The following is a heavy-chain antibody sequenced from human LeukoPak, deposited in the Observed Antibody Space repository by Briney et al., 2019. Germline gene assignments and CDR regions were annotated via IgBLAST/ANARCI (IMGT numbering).Heavy chain of an antibody. CDR2: ISSSGSTI. CDR3: ARAGDYGDCVFDY. D-gene: IGHD4-17*01. Sequence: GGSLRLSCAASGFTFSSYEMNWVRQAPGKGLEWVSYISSSGSTIYYADSVKGRFTISRDNAKNSLYLQMNSLRAEDTAVYYCARAGDYGDCVFDYWGQGTLVTVSS. CDR1: GFTFSSYE. J-gene: IGHJ4*02. V-gene: IGHV3-48*03.